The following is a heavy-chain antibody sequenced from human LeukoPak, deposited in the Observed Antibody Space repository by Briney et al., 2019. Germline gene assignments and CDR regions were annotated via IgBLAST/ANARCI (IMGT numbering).Heavy chain of an antibody. V-gene: IGHV4-31*03. J-gene: IGHJ4*02. CDR3: ARGNYVWGSYRYFPFDY. CDR1: GGSTSSGGYY. D-gene: IGHD3-16*02. Sequence: SETLSLTCTVSGGSTSSGGYYWSWIRQHPGKGLEWIGYIYYSGSTYYNPSLKSRVTISVDTSKNQFSLKLSSVTAADTAVYYCARGNYVWGSYRYFPFDYWGQGTLVTVSS. CDR2: IYYSGST.